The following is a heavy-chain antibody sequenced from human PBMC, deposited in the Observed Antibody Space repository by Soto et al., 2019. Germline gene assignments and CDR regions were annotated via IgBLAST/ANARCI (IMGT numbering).Heavy chain of an antibody. CDR2: ISYDGSNK. V-gene: IGHV3-30*18. Sequence: GGSLRLSCAASGFTFSSYGMHWVRQAPGKGLEWVAVISYDGSNKYYADSVKGRFTISRDNSKNTMYLQMNSLRAEGAAVYYCAKDKEAFIVVVPAAKGVDGYYYYMDVWGKGTTVTVSS. J-gene: IGHJ6*03. CDR3: AKDKEAFIVVVPAAKGVDGYYYYMDV. CDR1: GFTFSSYG. D-gene: IGHD2-2*01.